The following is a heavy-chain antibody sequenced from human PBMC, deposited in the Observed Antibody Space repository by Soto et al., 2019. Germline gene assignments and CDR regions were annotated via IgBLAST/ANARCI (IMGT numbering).Heavy chain of an antibody. Sequence: TVRPKRLSWTASEVKCVTHAVTWISKKKGKGLEWVSAIGDSGDRTYYADSVKGRFTISRDNAKNSLYLQMNSLRAEDTAVYYCASQTNQGLMYSSSWPADSGPDSSMDVWGQGTTVTVSS. CDR3: ASQTNQGLMYSSSWPADSGPDSSMDV. D-gene: IGHD6-13*01. CDR2: IGDSGDRT. CDR1: EVKCVTHA. V-gene: IGHV3-23*01. J-gene: IGHJ6*02.